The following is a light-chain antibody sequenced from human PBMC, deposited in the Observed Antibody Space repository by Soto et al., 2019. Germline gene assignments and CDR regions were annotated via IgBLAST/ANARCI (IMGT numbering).Light chain of an antibody. CDR3: QLYGDSPRYT. CDR2: GAS. V-gene: IGKV3-20*01. J-gene: IGKJ2*01. Sequence: EIVLTQSPGTLSLSPGERATLSCRASQSVSDSSLAWYHQKPGQAPRLLIYGASRRATGIPDTFSGSGSGTDFTLTISKLEPEDFAVYYYQLYGDSPRYTFGQGTKLEIK. CDR1: QSVSDSS.